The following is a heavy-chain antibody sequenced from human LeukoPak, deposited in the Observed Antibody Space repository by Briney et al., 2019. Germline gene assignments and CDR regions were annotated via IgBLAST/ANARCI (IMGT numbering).Heavy chain of an antibody. J-gene: IGHJ4*02. Sequence: QSGGSLRLSRAASGFTFSSYEMNWVRQAPGKGLEWISYISSSGSIILYADSVKGRFTISRDNAKKLVYLEMNSLRAEDTAVYYCVRDGDSGTDWYWAYWGQGTLVTVSS. CDR2: ISSSGSII. V-gene: IGHV3-48*03. CDR3: VRDGDSGTDWYWAY. CDR1: GFTFSSYE. D-gene: IGHD6-19*01.